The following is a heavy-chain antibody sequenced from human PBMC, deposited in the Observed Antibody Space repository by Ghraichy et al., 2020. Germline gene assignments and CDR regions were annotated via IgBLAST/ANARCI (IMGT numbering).Heavy chain of an antibody. CDR2: IYYSGST. Sequence: SETLSLTCTVSGGSISSYYWSWIRQPPGKGLEWIGYIYYSGSTNYNPSLKSRVTISVDTSKNQFSLKLSSVIAADTAVYYCARALGSGWYDYFDYWGQGTLVTVSS. CDR1: GGSISSYY. D-gene: IGHD6-19*01. V-gene: IGHV4-59*01. J-gene: IGHJ4*02. CDR3: ARALGSGWYDYFDY.